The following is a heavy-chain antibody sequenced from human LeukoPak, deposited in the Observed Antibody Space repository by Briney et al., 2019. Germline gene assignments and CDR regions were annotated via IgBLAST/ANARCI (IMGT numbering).Heavy chain of an antibody. V-gene: IGHV4-31*03. CDR2: IYYGGST. D-gene: IGHD6-13*01. CDR1: GGSISSGGYY. Sequence: PSQTLSLTCTVSGGSISSGGYYWSWIRQHPGKGLEWIGYIYYGGSTYYNPSLKSRVTISVDTSKNQFSLKLSSVTAADTAVYYCARRIAAAGTFDYWGQGTLVTVSS. CDR3: ARRIAAAGTFDY. J-gene: IGHJ4*02.